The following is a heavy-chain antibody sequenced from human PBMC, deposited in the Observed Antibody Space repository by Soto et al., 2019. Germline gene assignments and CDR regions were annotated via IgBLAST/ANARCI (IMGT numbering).Heavy chain of an antibody. CDR3: ARVGWNYYDYGMDV. Sequence: ASLKVSYKASRYTFTGYYTHWVRQAHGQGLEWMGWINPNSGGTNYAQKFQGRVTMTRDTSISTAYMELSRLRSDDTAVYYCARVGWNYYDYGMDVWGQVTTVTVSS. CDR2: INPNSGGT. CDR1: RYTFTGYY. V-gene: IGHV1-2*02. D-gene: IGHD6-19*01. J-gene: IGHJ6*02.